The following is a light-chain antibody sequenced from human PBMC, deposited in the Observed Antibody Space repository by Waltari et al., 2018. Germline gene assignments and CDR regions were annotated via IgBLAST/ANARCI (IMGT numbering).Light chain of an antibody. CDR3: QQGYSYPYS. J-gene: IGKJ2*03. CDR2: RAS. V-gene: IGKV1-NL1*01. CDR1: QGIGNT. Sequence: DIQMTQSPSSLSASVEDTVTITCQASQGIGNTLNWYQQKPGKAPKLLIYRASSLQSGIPSRFSGTGSGTDFSLTISSLQPEDFATYYCQQGYSYPYSFGQGTKVEIK.